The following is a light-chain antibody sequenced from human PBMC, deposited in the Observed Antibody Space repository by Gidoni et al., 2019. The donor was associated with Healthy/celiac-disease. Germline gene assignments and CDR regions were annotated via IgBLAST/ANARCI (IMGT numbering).Light chain of an antibody. CDR1: QSISSY. Sequence: ASVGDRVTITCRASQSISSYLNWYQQKPGKAPKLLIYAASSLQSGVPSRFSGSGSGTDFTLTISSLQPEDFATYYCQQSYSTPRTFGQGTKVEIK. J-gene: IGKJ1*01. CDR2: AAS. V-gene: IGKV1-39*01. CDR3: QQSYSTPRT.